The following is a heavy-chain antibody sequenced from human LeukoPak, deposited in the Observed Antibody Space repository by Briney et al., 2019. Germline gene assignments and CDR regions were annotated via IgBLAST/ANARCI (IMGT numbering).Heavy chain of an antibody. J-gene: IGHJ4*02. CDR1: GVSFSGYY. V-gene: IGHV4-34*01. Sequence: PSETLSLTCAVYGVSFSGYYWRWIRQPPGKGLEWIGEINHSGSTNYNPSLKSRVTISVDTSKIQFSLKLSSVTAADTAVYYCARVQIVVVVAATLRREYYFDYWGQGTLVTVSS. CDR3: ARVQIVVVVAATLRREYYFDY. CDR2: INHSGST. D-gene: IGHD2-15*01.